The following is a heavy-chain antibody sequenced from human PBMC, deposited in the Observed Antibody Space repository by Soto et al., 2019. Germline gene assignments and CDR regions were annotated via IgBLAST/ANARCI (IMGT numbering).Heavy chain of an antibody. D-gene: IGHD2-15*01. V-gene: IGHV4-34*01. CDR3: GRGVVSRYGMYV. CDR2: INRNGGT. CDR1: GGSFRSHY. J-gene: IGHJ6*02. Sequence: PSETLSFRCAVYGGSFRSHYWSWISQPPGKRVEWIGEINRNGGTSYNPSLKSRVTISVDTPKRKFSLKLTSVTPEDTAVYYCGRGVVSRYGMYVWGQGTTVTVSS.